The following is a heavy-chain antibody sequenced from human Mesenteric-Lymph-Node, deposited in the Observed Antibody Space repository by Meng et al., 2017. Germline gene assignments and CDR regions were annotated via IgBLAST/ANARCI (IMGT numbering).Heavy chain of an antibody. J-gene: IGHJ4*02. V-gene: IGHV4-34*01. CDR3: ATQASRDGHNPY. D-gene: IGHD5-24*01. Sequence: QLQRGAAGLVMPSVCLVLPCAVEGGSFSAYDRCGSRHSPGKGLELIGEMYHSGTTNYNPSPQSRVTISMGKSNNKLSLKLNSVTAADTAVYYCATQASRDGHNPYWGQGTLVTVSS. CDR2: MYHSGTT. CDR1: GGSFSAYD.